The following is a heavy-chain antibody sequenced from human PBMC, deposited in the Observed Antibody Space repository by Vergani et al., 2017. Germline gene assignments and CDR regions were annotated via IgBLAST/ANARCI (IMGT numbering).Heavy chain of an antibody. V-gene: IGHV4-31*01. J-gene: IGHJ3*02. D-gene: IGHD3-3*01. CDR1: GGSISSGGYY. CDR2: IYYSGST. CDR3: ARGAPSIKIFGVVRGAFDI. Sequence: QVQLQESGPGLVKPSQTLSLTCTVSGGSISSGGYYWSWIRQHPGKGLEWIGYIYYSGSTYYNPSLKSLVTISVDTSKNQFSLKLSSVTAADTAVYYCARGAPSIKIFGVVRGAFDIWGQGTMVTVSS.